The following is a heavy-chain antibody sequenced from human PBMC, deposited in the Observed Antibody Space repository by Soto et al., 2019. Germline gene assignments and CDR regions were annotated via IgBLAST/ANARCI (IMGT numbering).Heavy chain of an antibody. CDR2: IYSGGST. CDR3: ARMGVIPFYYYGMDV. J-gene: IGHJ6*02. D-gene: IGHD3-16*02. Sequence: EVQLVESGGGLVQPGGSLRLSCAASGFTVGSNYMSWVRQAPGKGLEWVSVIYSGGSTYYADSVKGRFTISRDNSKNTLYLQMNSLRAEDTAVYYCARMGVIPFYYYGMDVWGQGTTVTVSS. CDR1: GFTVGSNY. V-gene: IGHV3-66*01.